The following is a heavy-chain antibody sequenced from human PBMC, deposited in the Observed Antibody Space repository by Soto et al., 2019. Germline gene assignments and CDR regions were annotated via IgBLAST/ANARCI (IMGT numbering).Heavy chain of an antibody. Sequence: LTCTVSGASIDSYYWNWIRQPPGKGLEWIGYIYYSGSTTYNPSLKTRVTISVDRSKNQFSLKLTSVTAADTAVYYCARDRTHFDSSAYYSGLDVWGQGTTVTVSS. D-gene: IGHD3-22*01. CDR3: ARDRTHFDSSAYYSGLDV. CDR2: IYYSGST. J-gene: IGHJ6*02. V-gene: IGHV4-59*13. CDR1: GASIDSYY.